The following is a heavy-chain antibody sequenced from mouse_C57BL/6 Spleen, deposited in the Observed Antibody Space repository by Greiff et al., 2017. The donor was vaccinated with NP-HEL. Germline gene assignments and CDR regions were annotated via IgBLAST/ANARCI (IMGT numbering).Heavy chain of an antibody. CDR1: GYAFSSSW. D-gene: IGHD1-1*01. V-gene: IGHV1-82*01. CDR2: IYPGDGDT. Sequence: VQLQQSGPELVKPGASVKISCKASGYAFSSSWMNWVKQRPGKGLEWIGRIYPGDGDTNYNGKFKGKATLTADKSSSTAYMQLSSLTSEDSAVYCCARWGPYYYGSSYGYFDVWGTGTTVTVSS. J-gene: IGHJ1*03. CDR3: ARWGPYYYGSSYGYFDV.